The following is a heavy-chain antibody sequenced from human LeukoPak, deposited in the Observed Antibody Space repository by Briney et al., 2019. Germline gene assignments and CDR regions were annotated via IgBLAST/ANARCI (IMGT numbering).Heavy chain of an antibody. Sequence: GGSLRLSCAASGFTFSSYSMNWVRQAPGKGLEWVSSISSSSYIYYADSVKGRFTISRDNAKNSLYLQMNSLRAEDTAVYYCASGLGKWLLEIKIWGQGTMVTVSS. CDR2: ISSSSYI. V-gene: IGHV3-21*01. CDR3: ASGLGKWLLEIKI. CDR1: GFTFSSYS. D-gene: IGHD3-22*01. J-gene: IGHJ3*02.